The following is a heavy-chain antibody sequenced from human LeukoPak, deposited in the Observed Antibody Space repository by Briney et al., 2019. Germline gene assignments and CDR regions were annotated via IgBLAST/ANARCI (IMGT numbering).Heavy chain of an antibody. CDR1: GGPINSNIYY. J-gene: IGHJ3*02. V-gene: IGHV4-39*07. D-gene: IGHD3-22*01. CDR2: IYYSGST. Sequence: PSETLSLTCNVSGGPINSNIYYWAWVRQPPGKGLEWIGSIYYSGSTYYNPSLKSRVTISVDTSKNQFSLKLSSVTAADTAVYYCARASMIVVVPDAFDIWGQGTMVTVSS. CDR3: ARASMIVVVPDAFDI.